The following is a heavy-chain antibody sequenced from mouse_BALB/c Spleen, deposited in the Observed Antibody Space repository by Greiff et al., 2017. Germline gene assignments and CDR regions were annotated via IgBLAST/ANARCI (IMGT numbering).Heavy chain of an antibody. Sequence: DVQLQESGPGLVKPSQSLSLTCTVTGYSITSDYAWNWIRQFPGNKLEWMGYISYSGSTSYNPSLKSRISITRDTSKNQFFLQLNSVTTEDTATYYCARSDYYGPMDYWGQGTSVTVSS. CDR3: ARSDYYGPMDY. V-gene: IGHV3-2*02. D-gene: IGHD1-2*01. J-gene: IGHJ4*01. CDR2: ISYSGST. CDR1: GYSITSDYA.